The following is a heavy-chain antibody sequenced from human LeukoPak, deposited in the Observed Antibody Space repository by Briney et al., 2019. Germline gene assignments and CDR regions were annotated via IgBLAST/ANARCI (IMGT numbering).Heavy chain of an antibody. CDR3: ARAGFPSITIFGVVKFRNWFDP. CDR2: IIPIFGTA. Sequence: GASVKVSCKASGGTFSSYAISWVRQAPGQGLEWMGGIIPIFGTANYAQKFQGRVTITADKSTSTAYMELSSLRSEDTAVYYCARAGFPSITIFGVVKFRNWFDPWGQGTLVTVSS. J-gene: IGHJ5*02. V-gene: IGHV1-69*06. CDR1: GGTFSSYA. D-gene: IGHD3-3*01.